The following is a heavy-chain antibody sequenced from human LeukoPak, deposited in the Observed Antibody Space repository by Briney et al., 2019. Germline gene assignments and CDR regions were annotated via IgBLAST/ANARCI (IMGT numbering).Heavy chain of an antibody. CDR3: ARVTGLNYDSSGYYSDNWFDP. CDR1: GYTFTCYY. J-gene: IGHJ5*02. CDR2: INPNSGGT. V-gene: IGHV1-2*02. D-gene: IGHD3-22*01. Sequence: ASVKVSCKASGYTFTCYYMHWVRQAPGQGLEWMGWINPNSGGTNYAQKFQGRVTMTRHTSISTAYMELSRLRSDDTAVYYCARVTGLNYDSSGYYSDNWFDPWGQGTLVTVSS.